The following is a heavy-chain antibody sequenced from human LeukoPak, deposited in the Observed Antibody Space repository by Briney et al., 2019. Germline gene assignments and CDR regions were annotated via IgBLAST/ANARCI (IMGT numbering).Heavy chain of an antibody. CDR3: AKISTSSETMTFDY. CDR1: GFTFRGYT. Sequence: GGSLRLSCAASGFTFRGYTMCWVRQAPGKGLEWVSAISSDRSTYYADSVKGRFAISRDNSKNTLYLQMNSLRAEDTAIYYCAKISTSSETMTFDYWGQGTLVTVSS. CDR2: ISSDRST. D-gene: IGHD2-2*01. V-gene: IGHV3-23*01. J-gene: IGHJ4*02.